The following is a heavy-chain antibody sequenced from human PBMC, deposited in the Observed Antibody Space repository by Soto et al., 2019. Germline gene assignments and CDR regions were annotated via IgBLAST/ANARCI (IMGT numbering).Heavy chain of an antibody. J-gene: IGHJ4*02. V-gene: IGHV4-59*01. CDR3: ARVTTSHLIDY. CDR2: IYYSGST. CDR1: GGSISSYY. Sequence: QVQLQESGPGLVKPSETLSLTCTVSGGSISSYYWSWIRQPPGKGLEWIGYIYYSGSTNYNPSLKSRVTISVDTSKNQFSLKLSSVTAADTAVYYCARVTTSHLIDYWGQGTLVTVSS. D-gene: IGHD4-17*01.